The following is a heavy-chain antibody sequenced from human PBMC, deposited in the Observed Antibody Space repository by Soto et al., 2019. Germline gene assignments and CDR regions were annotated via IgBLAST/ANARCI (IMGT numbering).Heavy chain of an antibody. D-gene: IGHD1-26*01. CDR3: ANGWDTYYFYYYMDV. V-gene: IGHV3-23*01. Sequence: EVHLLESGGGLAQPGGSLRLSCAASEFTFSNYAMNWVRQAPGKGLEWVSAISASGDSTYYADSVKGRFTISRDNSKNTLYLQLNSLRTEDTAVYFCANGWDTYYFYYYMDVWGIGTTVTVSS. J-gene: IGHJ6*03. CDR1: EFTFSNYA. CDR2: ISASGDST.